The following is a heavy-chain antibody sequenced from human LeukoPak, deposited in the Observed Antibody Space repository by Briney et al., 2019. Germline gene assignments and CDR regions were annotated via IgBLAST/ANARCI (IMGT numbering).Heavy chain of an antibody. J-gene: IGHJ6*02. CDR2: IIPILGTA. CDR1: GGTFSTYV. V-gene: IGHV1-69*13. CDR3: ARSYCSSTSCYKLAGVYGMDV. D-gene: IGHD2-2*02. Sequence: ASVKVSCKASGGTFSTYVISWVRQAPGQGLEWMGVIIPILGTANYAQNFQGRVTITADESTSTAYMELSSLRSEDTAVYYCARSYCSSTSCYKLAGVYGMDVWGQGTTVTVSS.